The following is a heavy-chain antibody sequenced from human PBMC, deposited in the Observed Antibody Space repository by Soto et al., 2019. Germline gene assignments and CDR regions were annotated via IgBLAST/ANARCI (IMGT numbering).Heavy chain of an antibody. CDR1: GFTFSSYG. D-gene: IGHD3-10*01. CDR3: AKDRGSGSYPQEMDV. J-gene: IGHJ6*02. CDR2: ISYDGSNK. V-gene: IGHV3-30*18. Sequence: HPGGSLRLSCAASGFTFSSYGMHWVRQAPGKGLEWVAVISYDGSNKYYADSVKGRFTISRDNSKNTLYLQMNSLRAEDTAVYYCAKDRGSGSYPQEMDVWGQGTTVTVSS.